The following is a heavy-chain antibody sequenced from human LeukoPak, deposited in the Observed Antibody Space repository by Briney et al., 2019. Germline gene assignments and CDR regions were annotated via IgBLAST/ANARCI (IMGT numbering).Heavy chain of an antibody. D-gene: IGHD6-19*01. CDR3: ARDLGSGWYLKDY. V-gene: IGHV1-46*01. J-gene: IGHJ4*02. CDR1: RYTFTSYY. Sequence: ASVKVSCKASRYTFTSYYIHWVRQAPGQGLEWMGVINPSGDSTSYAQKFQGRVTMTRDTSTSTVYMELSSLRSEDTAVYYCARDLGSGWYLKDYWGQGTLVTVSS. CDR2: INPSGDST.